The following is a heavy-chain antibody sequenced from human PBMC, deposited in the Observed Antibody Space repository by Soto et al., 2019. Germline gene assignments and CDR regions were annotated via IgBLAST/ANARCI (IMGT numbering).Heavy chain of an antibody. CDR1: GGSIGSYY. CDR2: IYYSGST. Sequence: SGTLSLPCTVSGGSIGSYYWSWIRPPPGKGLEWIGYIYYSGSTNYNPSLKSRVTISVDTSKNQFSLKLSSVTAADTAVYYCARAQTGYYDFWSGYPNWFDPWGQGTLVTVS. V-gene: IGHV4-59*01. CDR3: ARAQTGYYDFWSGYPNWFDP. J-gene: IGHJ5*02. D-gene: IGHD3-3*01.